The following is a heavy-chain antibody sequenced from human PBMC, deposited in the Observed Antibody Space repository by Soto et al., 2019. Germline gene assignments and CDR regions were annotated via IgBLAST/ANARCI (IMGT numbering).Heavy chain of an antibody. V-gene: IGHV4-38-2*01. CDR1: GYSISSGYY. J-gene: IGHJ4*02. CDR2: IYHSGST. Sequence: LSLTCAVSGYSISSGYYWGWLRQPPGKGLEWIGSIYHSGSTYYNPSLKSRVTISVDRSKNQFSLKLSSVTAADTAVYYCARTVSYSPEYYFDYWGQGTLVTVSS. CDR3: ARTVSYSPEYYFDY. D-gene: IGHD4-17*01.